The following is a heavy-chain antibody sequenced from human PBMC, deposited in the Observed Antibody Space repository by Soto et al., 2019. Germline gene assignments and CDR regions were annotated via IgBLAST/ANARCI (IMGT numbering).Heavy chain of an antibody. CDR3: SGAQDYYYYGMDV. J-gene: IGHJ6*02. CDR1: GGSISSYY. V-gene: IGHV4-59*01. D-gene: IGHD4-17*01. Sequence: QVQLQESGPGLVKPSETLSLTCTVSGGSISSYYWSWIRQPPGKGLEWIGYIYYSGSTNYNPSLKSRVTISVDTSKNQFSLKLSSVTAADTAVYYCSGAQDYYYYGMDVWGQGTTVTVSS. CDR2: IYYSGST.